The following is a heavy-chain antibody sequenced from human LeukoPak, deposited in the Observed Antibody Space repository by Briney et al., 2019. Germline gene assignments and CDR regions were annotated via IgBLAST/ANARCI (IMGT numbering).Heavy chain of an antibody. CDR1: GYTFTSYD. CDR3: ARDDRIKYYFDY. D-gene: IGHD3-9*01. CDR2: MNPNSGNT. Sequence: GASVKVSCKASGYTFTSYDINWVRQATGQGLEWMGWMNPNSGNTGYAQKFQGRVTMTRDMSTSTVYMELNSLRSEDTAVYYCARDDRIKYYFDYWGQGTLVTVSS. J-gene: IGHJ4*02. V-gene: IGHV1-8*01.